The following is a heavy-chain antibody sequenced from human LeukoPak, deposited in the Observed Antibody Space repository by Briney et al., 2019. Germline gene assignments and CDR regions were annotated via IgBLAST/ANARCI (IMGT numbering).Heavy chain of an antibody. CDR3: ARRYYYYSSGYDDC. V-gene: IGHV1-18*01. CDR2: ISGYNGNT. CDR1: GYTFTSYG. J-gene: IGHJ4*02. D-gene: IGHD3-22*01. Sequence: ASVKVSCKTSGYTFTSYGISWVRQAPGQGLEWMGWISGYNGNTNYAQELQGRVTMTTDTTTSTDYMELRSLRSDDTAVYYCARRYYYYSSGYDDCWGQGTLVTVSS.